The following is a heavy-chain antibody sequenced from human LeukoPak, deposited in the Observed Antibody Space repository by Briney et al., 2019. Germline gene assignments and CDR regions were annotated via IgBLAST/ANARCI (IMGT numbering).Heavy chain of an antibody. CDR1: GFTFSSYA. D-gene: IGHD3-22*01. Sequence: GGSLRLSCAASGFTFSSYAMSWVRQAPGKGLEWVSAISGSGGSTYYADSVKGRFTISRDNSKNTLYLQMNSLRAEDTAVYYCAKARSEVMIVVVTTLLDYWGQGTLVTVSS. J-gene: IGHJ4*02. V-gene: IGHV3-23*01. CDR3: AKARSEVMIVVVTTLLDY. CDR2: ISGSGGST.